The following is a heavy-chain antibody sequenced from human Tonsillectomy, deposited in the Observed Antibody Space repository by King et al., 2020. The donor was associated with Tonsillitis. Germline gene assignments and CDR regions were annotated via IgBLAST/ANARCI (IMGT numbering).Heavy chain of an antibody. V-gene: IGHV3-30*02. CDR1: GFSFSTYG. CDR2: VRYDGSDK. Sequence: VQLVESGGGVVQPGGSLRLSCAASGFSFSTYGMHWVRQAPGKGLEWVAFVRYDGSDKDYADSVKGRFTISRDNSKNMLYLQMNSLRVEDTAVYYCAKKGSNYDSRSGCSNWGQGTLVTVSS. CDR3: AKKGSNYDSRSGCSN. D-gene: IGHD3-3*01. J-gene: IGHJ4*02.